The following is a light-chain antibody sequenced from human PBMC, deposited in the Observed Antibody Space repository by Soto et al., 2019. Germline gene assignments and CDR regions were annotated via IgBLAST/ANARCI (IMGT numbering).Light chain of an antibody. V-gene: IGLV2-14*01. J-gene: IGLJ1*01. CDR2: EVS. Sequence: LTQPASVSGSPGQSITISCTGTSSDVGAYNYVSWFQQHPDKVPKLIIYEVSNRPSGVSSRFSGSKSGNTASLTISGLQAEDEADYYCSSYRSTSNYVFGSGTRSPS. CDR1: SSDVGAYNY. CDR3: SSYRSTSNYV.